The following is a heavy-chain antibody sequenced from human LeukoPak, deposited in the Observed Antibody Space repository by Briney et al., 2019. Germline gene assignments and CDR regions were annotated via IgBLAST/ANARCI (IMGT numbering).Heavy chain of an antibody. CDR2: ITLNKGNT. D-gene: IGHD3-22*01. Sequence: ASVKVSCTASGYTFTSYGISWVRQAPGQGLEWMGWITLNKGNTNYAQTLQGRVTMTTDTSTSTAYMELRSLRSDDTAGYYGARGGYYDSSGYYYVKAWFDPWGQGTLVTVSS. CDR1: GYTFTSYG. V-gene: IGHV1-18*01. CDR3: ARGGYYDSSGYYYVKAWFDP. J-gene: IGHJ5*02.